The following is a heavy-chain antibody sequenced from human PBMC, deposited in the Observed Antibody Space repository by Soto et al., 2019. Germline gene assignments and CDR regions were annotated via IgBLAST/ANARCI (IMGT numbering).Heavy chain of an antibody. CDR3: ATGYGRNFDY. Sequence: QVQLQQWGAGLLKPSETLSLTCAVYGGSFSGYYWSWIRQPPGKGLEWIGEVNHSGSTNYNPSLKIRVTISVDASTNQFSLKMSSVTAADTAAYYCATGYGRNFDYWGQGTLVTVCS. CDR1: GGSFSGYY. V-gene: IGHV4-34*01. J-gene: IGHJ4*02. D-gene: IGHD3-10*01. CDR2: VNHSGST.